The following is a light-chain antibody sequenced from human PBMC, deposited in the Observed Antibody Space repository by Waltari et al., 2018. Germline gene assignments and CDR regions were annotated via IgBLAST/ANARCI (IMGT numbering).Light chain of an antibody. J-gene: IGKJ2*02. CDR2: GAS. CDR1: QSVSSTY. CDR3: QQYGSSPCT. V-gene: IGKV3-20*01. Sequence: EIVLTQSPGTLSLSPGERAPLSFRASQSVSSTYLAWYQQKPGQAPRLLIYGASSMATGIPDRFSGSGAGTDFTLTSSRLEPEDFAVYYCQQYGSSPCTFGQGTKLEIK.